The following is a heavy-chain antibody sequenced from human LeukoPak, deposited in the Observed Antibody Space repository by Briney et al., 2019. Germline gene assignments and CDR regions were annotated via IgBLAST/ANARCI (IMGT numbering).Heavy chain of an antibody. Sequence: GGSLRLSCAASGFTFSSYSMNWVRQAPGKGLEWVSFISSSSSTIYYADSVKGRFTISRDNAKNSLYLQTNSLRAEDTAVYYCARDRGGSYSAIDYWGQGTLVTVSS. D-gene: IGHD1-26*01. CDR3: ARDRGGSYSAIDY. CDR1: GFTFSSYS. J-gene: IGHJ4*02. CDR2: ISSSSSTI. V-gene: IGHV3-48*01.